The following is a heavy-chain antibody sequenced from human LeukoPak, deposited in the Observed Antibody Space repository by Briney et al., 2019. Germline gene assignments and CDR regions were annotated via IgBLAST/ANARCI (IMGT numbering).Heavy chain of an antibody. CDR3: ARDTGLKGGSYGLGAFDI. V-gene: IGHV3-11*04. J-gene: IGHJ3*02. D-gene: IGHD1-26*01. CDR1: GFTFKDYY. Sequence: PGGSLRLSCTASGFTFKDYYVTWIRQAPGKGLEWVSYIRSTGSSTAYADSVKGRFTISRDNAKNSLYLQMNSLRAEDTAVYYCARDTGLKGGSYGLGAFDIWGQGTMVTVSS. CDR2: IRSTGSST.